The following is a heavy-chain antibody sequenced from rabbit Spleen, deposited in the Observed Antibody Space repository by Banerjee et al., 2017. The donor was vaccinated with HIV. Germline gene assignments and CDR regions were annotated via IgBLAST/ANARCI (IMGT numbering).Heavy chain of an antibody. D-gene: IGHD8-1*01. J-gene: IGHJ6*01. V-gene: IGHV1S40*01. CDR3: ARDTGSSFSTYGMDL. CDR2: IDTGSRDFT. CDR1: GFDFSNYNF. Sequence: LEESGGGLVQPGTSLTLTCTASGFDFSNYNFMCWVRQAPGKGLEWIACIDTGSRDFTYYASWAKGRFTISKTSSTTVTLQMTSLTVADTATYFCARDTGSSFSTYGMDLWGQGTLVTVS.